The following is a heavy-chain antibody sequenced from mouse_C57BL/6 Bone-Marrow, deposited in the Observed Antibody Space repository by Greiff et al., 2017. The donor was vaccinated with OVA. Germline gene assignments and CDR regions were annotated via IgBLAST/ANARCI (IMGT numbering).Heavy chain of an antibody. CDR2: IYPSDSET. CDR1: GYTFTSYW. D-gene: IGHD2-1*01. CDR3: ARWNSTMGAD. J-gene: IGHJ3*01. Sequence: VQLQQPGAELVRPGSSVKLSCKASGYTFTSYWMDWVKQRPGQGLEWIGNIYPSDSETHYNQKFKDKATLTVDKSSSTAYMQLSSLTSEDSAVYYCARWNSTMGADWGQGTLVTVSA. V-gene: IGHV1-61*01.